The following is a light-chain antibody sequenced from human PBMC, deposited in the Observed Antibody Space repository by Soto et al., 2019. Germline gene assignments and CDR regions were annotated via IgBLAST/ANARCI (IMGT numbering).Light chain of an antibody. V-gene: IGKV3-15*01. J-gene: IGKJ4*01. CDR3: QQYNNWPV. CDR1: QSISSD. Sequence: EIVMTQSPATLSVSPGERATLSCRASQSISSDLAWYQQKPGQAPRLLISRASIRATGFPVRFSGSGSGTEFTLTISSLQSEDFAVYYCQQYNNWPVFGGGTKVEIK. CDR2: RAS.